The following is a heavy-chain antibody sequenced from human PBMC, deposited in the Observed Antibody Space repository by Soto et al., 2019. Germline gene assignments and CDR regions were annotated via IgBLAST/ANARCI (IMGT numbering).Heavy chain of an antibody. CDR2: INPNSGDT. D-gene: IGHD1-26*01. Sequence: GPSVKVSCKASGYTFTGYYVHWVRHSPGQGLEWMGWINPNSGDTYLAQRFQGRVTMNRDTSIGTAYMELRGLTSDDTAEYYCAKGGAIVAAGTRVYLYNAMDVWGQGTTVTVSS. J-gene: IGHJ6*02. CDR1: GYTFTGYY. CDR3: AKGGAIVAAGTRVYLYNAMDV. V-gene: IGHV1-2*02.